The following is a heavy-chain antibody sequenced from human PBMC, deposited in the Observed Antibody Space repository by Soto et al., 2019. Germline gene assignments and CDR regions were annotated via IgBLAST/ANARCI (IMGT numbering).Heavy chain of an antibody. D-gene: IGHD4-4*01. V-gene: IGHV1-46*01. Sequence: RASVKVSCKASGYTFTSYYMHWVRQAPGQGLEWMGIINPSGGSTSYAQKFQGRVTMTRDTSTSTVYMELSSLRSEDTAVYYCACGPXRPMTTVTTPYYYGMDVWGQGTTVTISS. CDR1: GYTFTSYY. J-gene: IGHJ6*02. CDR3: ACGPXRPMTTVTTPYYYGMDV. CDR2: INPSGGST.